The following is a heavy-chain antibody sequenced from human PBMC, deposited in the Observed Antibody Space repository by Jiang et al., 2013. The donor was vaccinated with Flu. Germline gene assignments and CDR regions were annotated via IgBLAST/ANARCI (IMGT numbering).Heavy chain of an antibody. CDR1: GGSISSSSYY. V-gene: IGHV4-39*01. CDR3: ARHITVLRYFDWLLCHFDY. D-gene: IGHD3-9*01. J-gene: IGHJ4*02. Sequence: LLKPSETLSLTCTVSGGSISSSSYYWGWIRQPPGKGLEWIGSINYSGSTYYNPSLKSRVTISVDTSKNQFSLKLSSVTAADTAVYYCARHITVLRYFDWLLCHFDYWGQGTLVTVSS. CDR2: INYSGST.